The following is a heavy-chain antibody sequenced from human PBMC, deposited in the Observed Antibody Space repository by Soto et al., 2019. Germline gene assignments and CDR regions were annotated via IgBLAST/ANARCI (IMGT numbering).Heavy chain of an antibody. CDR1: VRTFNINADF. CDR2: IDNGGNT. J-gene: IGHJ4*02. Sequence: PSETLSLTCTVSVRTFNINADFWYLAWIRQPPGKGLGWIGSIDNGGNTHYNAPLKSRVIISADTSKNQFSLSLNSVTAADTAVYYCVKRSLLMAPTWGQGIQVTVSS. CDR3: VKRSLLMAPT. V-gene: IGHV4-39*01. D-gene: IGHD1-26*01.